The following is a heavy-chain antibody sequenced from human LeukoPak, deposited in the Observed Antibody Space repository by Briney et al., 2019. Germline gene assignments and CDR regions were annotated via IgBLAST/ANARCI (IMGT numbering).Heavy chain of an antibody. V-gene: IGHV3-7*01. Sequence: PGGSLRLSCAASGFTFSSFWLSWVRQAPGKGPEWVANIKQDGSERYYVDSVKGRFVISRDNAKNSLHLQMNSLRAEDTAVYYCARDLLGNVFDYRGQGTLVTVSS. D-gene: IGHD2-21*01. CDR2: IKQDGSER. J-gene: IGHJ4*02. CDR1: GFTFSSFW. CDR3: ARDLLGNVFDY.